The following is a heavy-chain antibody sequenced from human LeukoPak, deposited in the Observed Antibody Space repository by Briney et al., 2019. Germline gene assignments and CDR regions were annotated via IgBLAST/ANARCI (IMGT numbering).Heavy chain of an antibody. CDR2: ISWNGGST. J-gene: IGHJ4*02. CDR3: ARSYDTIGYYYVGACY. V-gene: IGHV3-20*04. CDR1: AFTFDDCG. D-gene: IGHD3-22*01. Sequence: GGTLRLSCAASAFTFDDCGMSWVRQAPGKGLEWVSGISWNGGSTAYADSVKGRFTISRDNAKNSLYLQMNSLRSEDTALYYCARSYDTIGYYYVGACYWGQGTLVTVSS.